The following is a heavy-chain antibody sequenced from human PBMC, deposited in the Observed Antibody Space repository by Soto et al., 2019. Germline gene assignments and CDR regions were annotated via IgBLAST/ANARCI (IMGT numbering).Heavy chain of an antibody. V-gene: IGHV3-23*01. J-gene: IGHJ5*02. CDR3: AKSGQWLVKYNWFDP. Sequence: GGSLRLSCAASGFTFSSYAMSWVRQAPGKGLEWVSAISGSGGSTYYADSVKGRFTISRDNSKNTLYLQMNSLRAEDTAVYYCAKSGQWLVKYNWFDPWGQGTLVTVSS. D-gene: IGHD6-19*01. CDR1: GFTFSSYA. CDR2: ISGSGGST.